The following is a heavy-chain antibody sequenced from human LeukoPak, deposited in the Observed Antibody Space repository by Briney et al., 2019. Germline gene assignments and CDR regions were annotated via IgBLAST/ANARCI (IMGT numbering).Heavy chain of an antibody. J-gene: IGHJ4*02. D-gene: IGHD4/OR15-4a*01. Sequence: GGSLRLSCAASGFTFDDYGMSWVRQAPGKGLEWVSGINWNGGSTSYADSVKGRFTISRDTAKNTLYLQMNSLRAEDTAVYYCARRAGAYSHPYDYWGQGTLVTVSS. V-gene: IGHV3-20*04. CDR3: ARRAGAYSHPYDY. CDR2: INWNGGST. CDR1: GFTFDDYG.